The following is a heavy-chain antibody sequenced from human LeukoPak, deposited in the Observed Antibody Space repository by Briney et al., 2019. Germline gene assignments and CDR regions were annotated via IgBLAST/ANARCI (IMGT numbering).Heavy chain of an antibody. CDR2: ISSSSSYI. CDR3: AKEGGSSIWSGSHFDY. J-gene: IGHJ4*02. V-gene: IGHV3-21*04. Sequence: PGGSLRLSCAASGFTFSSYSMTWVRQAPGKGLEWVSSISSSSSYIYYADSVKGRFTISRDNAKNSLYLQMNSLRAEDTAVYYCAKEGGSSIWSGSHFDYWGQGTLVTVSS. D-gene: IGHD3-3*01. CDR1: GFTFSSYS.